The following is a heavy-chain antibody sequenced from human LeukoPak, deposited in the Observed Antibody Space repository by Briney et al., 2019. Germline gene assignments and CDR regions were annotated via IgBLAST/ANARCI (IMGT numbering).Heavy chain of an antibody. D-gene: IGHD1-26*01. Sequence: ASVKVSCKVPGYMLTEVSFHWARQAPGKGLEGMGSFDPDDGETIYAQKFQGRLSMTEDTSAATAYMELSSLRSEDTAVYFWAAERELISWGQGTLVTVSS. CDR1: GYMLTEVS. V-gene: IGHV1-24*01. J-gene: IGHJ5*02. CDR2: FDPDDGET. CDR3: AAERELIS.